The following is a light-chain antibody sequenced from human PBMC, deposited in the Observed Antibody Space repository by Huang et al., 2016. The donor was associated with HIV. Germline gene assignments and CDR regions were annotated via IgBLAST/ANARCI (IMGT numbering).Light chain of an antibody. CDR1: QTINGY. J-gene: IGKJ2*01. CDR2: STS. Sequence: DIQLTQSPSSLSASVGDRVIITCRASQTINGYLNWYQQKPGKAPKLLISSTSNFQTGAPSTFSGSGSGTDFTLTINSLQPEESATYYCQQSAKTPRTFGQGTRVEIK. CDR3: QQSAKTPRT. V-gene: IGKV1-39*01.